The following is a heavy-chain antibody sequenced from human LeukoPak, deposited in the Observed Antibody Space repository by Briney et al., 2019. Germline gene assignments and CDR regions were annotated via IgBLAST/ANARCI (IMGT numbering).Heavy chain of an antibody. CDR2: ISYDGSNK. CDR1: GFTFSSYG. D-gene: IGHD6-19*01. V-gene: IGHV3-30*18. CDR3: AKDEGLDSSGWYGGEGGAADY. J-gene: IGHJ4*02. Sequence: PGRSLRLSCAASGFTFSSYGMHWVRQAPGEGLEWVAVISYDGSNKYYADSVKGRFTISRDNSKNTLYLQMNSLRAEDTAVYYCAKDEGLDSSGWYGGEGGAADYWGQGTLVTVSS.